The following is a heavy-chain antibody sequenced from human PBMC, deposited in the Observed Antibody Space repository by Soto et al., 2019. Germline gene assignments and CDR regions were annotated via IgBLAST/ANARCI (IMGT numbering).Heavy chain of an antibody. J-gene: IGHJ4*02. Sequence: QVQLVQSGAEVKKPGASVKVSCKASGYTFTSYGISWVRQAPGQGLEWMGWISAYNGNTNYAQKLQGRVTMTTDTSTSTAYRELRSLRSDDTAVYYCARVGPAGSYGSYYFDYWGQGTLVTVSS. CDR3: ARVGPAGSYGSYYFDY. CDR2: ISAYNGNT. CDR1: GYTFTSYG. D-gene: IGHD5-18*01. V-gene: IGHV1-18*04.